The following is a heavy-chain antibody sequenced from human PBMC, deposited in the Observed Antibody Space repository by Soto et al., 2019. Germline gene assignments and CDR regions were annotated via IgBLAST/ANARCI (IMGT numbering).Heavy chain of an antibody. CDR2: IYWDEDK. CDR1: GFSLRTRGVA. J-gene: IGHJ4*02. CDR3: AHRPRGYAYYFDY. V-gene: IGHV2-5*02. D-gene: IGHD5-12*01. Sequence: QFSLKESGPPLVKPTQTLTLTCTFSGFSLRTRGVAVGWFRQPPGKALEWLALIYWDEDKWYSPSLKSRLTIADDTSKNQVVLTMTNVDPVDTATYYCAHRPRGYAYYFDYWGQGILVTVSS.